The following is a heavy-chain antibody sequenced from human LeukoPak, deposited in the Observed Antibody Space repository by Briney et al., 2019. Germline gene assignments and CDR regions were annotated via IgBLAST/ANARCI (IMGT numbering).Heavy chain of an antibody. Sequence: MPSETLSLTCAVYGGSFSGYYWSWIRQPPGKGLEWIGEINHSGSTNYNPSLKSRVTISVDTSKNQFPLKLSSVTAADTAVYYCARVQARIAARNLFDYWGQGTLVTVSS. V-gene: IGHV4-34*01. J-gene: IGHJ4*02. CDR3: ARVQARIAARNLFDY. D-gene: IGHD6-6*01. CDR2: INHSGST. CDR1: GGSFSGYY.